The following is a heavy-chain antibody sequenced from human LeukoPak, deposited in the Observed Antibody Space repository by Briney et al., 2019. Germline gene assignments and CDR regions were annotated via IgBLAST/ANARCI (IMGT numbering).Heavy chain of an antibody. D-gene: IGHD1-26*01. V-gene: IGHV3-23*01. CDR2: ISAGGGGT. CDR1: GITFRSFA. Sequence: PGGSLRLSCAASGITFRSFAMNWLRQAPGKGLEWVSAISAGGGGTYYADYVKGRFTISRDNSKNTLYLTMHSLRAEDTAVYYCAKEFTGWDFDIWGQGTMVTVSS. J-gene: IGHJ3*02. CDR3: AKEFTGWDFDI.